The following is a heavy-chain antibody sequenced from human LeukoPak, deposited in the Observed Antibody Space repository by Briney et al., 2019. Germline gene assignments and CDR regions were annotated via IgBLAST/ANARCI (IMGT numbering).Heavy chain of an antibody. CDR2: LRYDGSSK. CDR3: ARFAAGGSYYYYMDV. Sequence: TGGSLRLSCAASEFTFSNSGMHWLRQAPGKGLEWVAFLRYDGSSKFYTDSVKGRFTISRDNAKNSLYLQMNSLRADDTAVYYCARFAAGGSYYYYMDVWGKGTTVTVSS. V-gene: IGHV3-30*02. CDR1: EFTFSNSG. J-gene: IGHJ6*03. D-gene: IGHD3-10*01.